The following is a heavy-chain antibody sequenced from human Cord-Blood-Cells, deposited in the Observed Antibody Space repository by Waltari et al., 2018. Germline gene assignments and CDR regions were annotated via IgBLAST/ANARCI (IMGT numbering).Heavy chain of an antibody. CDR3: ARAVVTDY. V-gene: IGHV3-7*01. D-gene: IGHD2-15*01. CDR1: GFTFSSYW. Sequence: EVQLVESGGGLVQPGGSLRLSCAASGFTFSSYWLCWVRQAPGEGLGWMTTIKNDGSERYSLDSGKDVFTISIDNAKNSLYLQMNSLRAEDTAVYYCARAVVTDYWGQGTLVTVSS. CDR2: IKNDGSER. J-gene: IGHJ4*02.